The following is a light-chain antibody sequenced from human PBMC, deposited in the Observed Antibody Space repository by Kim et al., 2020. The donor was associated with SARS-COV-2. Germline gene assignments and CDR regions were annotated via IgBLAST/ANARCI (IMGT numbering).Light chain of an antibody. J-gene: IGKJ1*01. CDR3: EEYNSAPWT. CDR2: TTS. V-gene: IGKV1-27*01. Sequence: EAVGDGGSRTCRGIHSINNYLALNQQKTGEQSSLLIYTTSALRSGVPSRCSGSRSGPDFTLTISSLRPEDVAPYYSEEYNSAPWTFGQGTKLDIK. CDR1: HSINNY.